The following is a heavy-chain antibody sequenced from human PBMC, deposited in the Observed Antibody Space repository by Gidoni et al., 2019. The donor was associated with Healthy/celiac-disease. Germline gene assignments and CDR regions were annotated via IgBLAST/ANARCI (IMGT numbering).Heavy chain of an antibody. D-gene: IGHD6-13*01. J-gene: IGHJ4*02. Sequence: QVQLQESGPGLVKPSETPSLTCTRSGGSISSYYWSRIRQPAGKGLEWIGRIYTSGSTNYNPSLKSRVTMSVDTSKNQFSLKLSSVTAADTAVYYCAREPSYSSSWPVFDYWGQGTLVTVSS. V-gene: IGHV4-4*07. CDR3: AREPSYSSSWPVFDY. CDR1: GGSISSYY. CDR2: IYTSGST.